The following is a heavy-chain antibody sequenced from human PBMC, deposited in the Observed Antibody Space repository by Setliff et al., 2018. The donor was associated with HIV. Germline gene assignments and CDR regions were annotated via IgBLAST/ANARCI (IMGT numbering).Heavy chain of an antibody. Sequence: ASVKVSCKASGNTLRNNVINWVRQAPGQRLEWMGWLRTGTGDTSYSEKFQGRLTITRDTPANTAYMELSNLRSEDTAIYYCLRRATAAEVFDYWGQGTLVTVSS. D-gene: IGHD6-13*01. CDR3: LRRATAAEVFDY. CDR1: GNTLRNNV. CDR2: LRTGTGDT. V-gene: IGHV1-3*04. J-gene: IGHJ4*02.